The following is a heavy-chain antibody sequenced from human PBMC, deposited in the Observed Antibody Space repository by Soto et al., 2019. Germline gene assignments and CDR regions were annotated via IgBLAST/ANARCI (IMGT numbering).Heavy chain of an antibody. Sequence: SETLSLTCTVSGGSISSSSYYWGWIRQPPGKGLEWIGSIYYSGSTYYNPSLKSRVTISVDTSKNQFSLKLSSVTAADTAVYYCVRDLGCISTSCHAHFDFWGQGTLVTVS. CDR1: GGSISSSSYY. D-gene: IGHD2-2*01. CDR3: VRDLGCISTSCHAHFDF. CDR2: IYYSGST. V-gene: IGHV4-39*02. J-gene: IGHJ4*02.